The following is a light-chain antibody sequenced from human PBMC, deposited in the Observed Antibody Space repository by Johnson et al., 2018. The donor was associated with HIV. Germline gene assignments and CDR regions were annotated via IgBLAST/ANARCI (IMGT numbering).Light chain of an antibody. CDR3: GTWYSSLSAD. V-gene: IGLV1-51*02. J-gene: IGLJ1*01. CDR1: GSNIGLNY. CDR2: QNN. Sequence: QSVLTQPPSVSAAPGQKVTISCSGIGSNIGLNYVSWYQQLPGTAPKLLIYQNNKRPSGIPDRFSGSMFGTSATLAITGLQTGDEAEYYCGTWYSSLSADFGTGTKVTVL.